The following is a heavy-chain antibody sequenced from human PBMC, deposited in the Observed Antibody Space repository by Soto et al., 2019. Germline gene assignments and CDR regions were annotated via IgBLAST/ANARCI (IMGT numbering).Heavy chain of an antibody. CDR2: IYYSGST. D-gene: IGHD3-16*02. CDR1: GGSISSSSYY. Sequence: SETLSLTCTVSGGSISSSSYYWGWIRQPPGKGLEWIGSIYYSGSTYYNPSLKSRVTISVDTSKNQFSLKLSSVTAADTAVYYCARLSADYIWGSYRHNNWFDPWGQGTLVTVSS. CDR3: ARLSADYIWGSYRHNNWFDP. J-gene: IGHJ5*02. V-gene: IGHV4-39*01.